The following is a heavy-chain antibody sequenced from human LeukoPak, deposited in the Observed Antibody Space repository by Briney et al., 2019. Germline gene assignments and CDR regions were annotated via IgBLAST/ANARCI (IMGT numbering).Heavy chain of an antibody. Sequence: GRSLRLSCVTSGFIFSSYGIHWVRQAPGKGLEWVAWHFASNKYYAESVRGRFTMSRDNSKSTLYLQMDSLRVEDTAVYYCARDLCSTTSCFDYWGQGTLVSVSS. V-gene: IGHV3-33*01. CDR2: HFASNK. D-gene: IGHD2-2*01. CDR3: ARDLCSTTSCFDY. CDR1: GFIFSSYG. J-gene: IGHJ4*02.